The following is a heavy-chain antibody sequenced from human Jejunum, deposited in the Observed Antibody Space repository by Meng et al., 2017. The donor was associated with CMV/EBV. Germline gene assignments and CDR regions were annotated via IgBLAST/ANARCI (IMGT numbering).Heavy chain of an antibody. CDR1: GDSVSRNSGA. Sequence: VQMQQSGPGLVKPPETLSLTCAISGDSVSRNSGAWHWIRQSPSRGLEWLGRTYYRSKWYSEYAPSVKSRIVINPDTSKNQFSLQVNSVTPEDTAVYYCAREGGWNYFDYWGQGALVTVSS. CDR3: AREGGWNYFDY. V-gene: IGHV6-1*01. D-gene: IGHD6-19*01. J-gene: IGHJ4*02. CDR2: TYYRSKWYS.